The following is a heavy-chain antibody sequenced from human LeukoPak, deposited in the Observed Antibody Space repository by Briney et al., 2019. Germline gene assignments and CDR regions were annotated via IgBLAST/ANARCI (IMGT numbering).Heavy chain of an antibody. CDR1: GFTVRSNY. J-gene: IGHJ4*02. V-gene: IGHV3-53*01. Sequence: GGSLRLSCKASGFTVRSNYMNWVRQAPGKGLEWVALIYSGGTTNYADSVKGRFTISRDNSKNTLYLQMTNVRVEDTAVYYCARDPPGIAASVSGGWGQGTLVTVSS. D-gene: IGHD6-13*01. CDR2: IYSGGTT. CDR3: ARDPPGIAASVSGG.